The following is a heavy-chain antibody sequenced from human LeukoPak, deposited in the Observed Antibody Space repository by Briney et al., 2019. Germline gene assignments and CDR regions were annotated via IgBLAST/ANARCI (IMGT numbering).Heavy chain of an antibody. Sequence: GGSLRLSCAASGFTFSSYGMSWVRQAPGKGLEWVSAISGSGGSTYYADSVKGRFTISRDNSKNTLYLQMNSLRAEDTAVYYCARGGELWFGELFVYWGQGTLVTVSS. D-gene: IGHD3-10*01. V-gene: IGHV3-23*01. J-gene: IGHJ4*02. CDR2: ISGSGGST. CDR3: ARGGELWFGELFVY. CDR1: GFTFSSYG.